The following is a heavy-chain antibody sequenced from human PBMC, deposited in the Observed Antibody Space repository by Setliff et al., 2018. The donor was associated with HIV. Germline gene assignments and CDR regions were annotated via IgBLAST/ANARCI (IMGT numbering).Heavy chain of an antibody. CDR3: AQLGMVDDFDY. Sequence: PSETLSLTCTVSGDSVSSRSYYWSWIRQPPGKGLEWIGYIYYSGSTNYNPSLKSRVTISVDTSKNHFSLKLRSVTAADTAVYYCAQLGMVDDFDYWSQGTLVTVSS. J-gene: IGHJ4*02. V-gene: IGHV4-61*03. D-gene: IGHD1-1*01. CDR2: IYYSGST. CDR1: GDSVSSRSYY.